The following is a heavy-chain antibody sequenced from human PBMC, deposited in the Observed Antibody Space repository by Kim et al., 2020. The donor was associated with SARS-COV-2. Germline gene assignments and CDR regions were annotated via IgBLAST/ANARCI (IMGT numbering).Heavy chain of an antibody. CDR2: VNTDGSDT. D-gene: IGHD1-7*01. CDR1: GFTFSGFW. V-gene: IGHV3-74*03. J-gene: IGHJ4*02. CDR3: TRAKIGTNTFEY. Sequence: GGSLRLSCEASGFTFSGFWMDWVRQAQGKGLLWVSRVNTDGSDTAYADSVKGRFTVSRDNTKNTLYLQMNRLRADDTAGYYCTRAKIGTNTFEYWGQGIL.